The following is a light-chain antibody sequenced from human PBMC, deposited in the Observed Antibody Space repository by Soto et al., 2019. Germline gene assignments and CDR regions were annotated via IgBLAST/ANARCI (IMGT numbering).Light chain of an antibody. CDR1: SSNIGAGFD. J-gene: IGLJ2*01. CDR3: SSFTTSDTLV. Sequence: QSVLTQPPSVSGAPGQRLTISCAGTSSNIGAGFDVHWYQQLPGTAPKLLIYANDDRPSGVPDRFSGSTSGTSASLAITGLQAEDAADYYCSSFTTSDTLVFGGGTKLTVL. CDR2: AND. V-gene: IGLV1-40*01.